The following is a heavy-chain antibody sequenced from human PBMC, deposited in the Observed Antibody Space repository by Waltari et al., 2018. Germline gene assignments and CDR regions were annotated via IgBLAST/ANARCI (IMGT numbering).Heavy chain of an antibody. V-gene: IGHV4-31*03. CDR1: GGSISNSNSY. Sequence: QVQLQESGPGLVKPSQTLSLTCSVSGGSISNSNSYWHWIRQHPGGGLEWIGNIYYRGTTYTSPALKSRVDRSLDMSTNQVSLHLMSVTAADTAVYFCVRGLSYLDSGIRQWGQGTLVTVSS. D-gene: IGHD3-3*02. CDR3: VRGLSYLDSGIRQ. CDR2: IYYRGTT. J-gene: IGHJ4*02.